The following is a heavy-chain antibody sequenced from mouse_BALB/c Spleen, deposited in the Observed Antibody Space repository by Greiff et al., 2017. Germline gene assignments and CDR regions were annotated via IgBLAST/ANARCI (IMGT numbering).Heavy chain of an antibody. CDR1: GYTFTSYT. D-gene: IGHD2-2*01. J-gene: IGHJ4*01. CDR2: INPSSGYT. V-gene: IGHV1-4*01. CDR3: ARSSYGHDGMDY. Sequence: QVQLQQSGAELARPGASVTMSCTASGYTFTSYTMHWVKQRPGQGLEWIGYINPSSGYTNYNQKFKDKSTLTADKSSSTAYMQLSSLTSEDSAVYYCARSSYGHDGMDYWGQGTSVTVSA.